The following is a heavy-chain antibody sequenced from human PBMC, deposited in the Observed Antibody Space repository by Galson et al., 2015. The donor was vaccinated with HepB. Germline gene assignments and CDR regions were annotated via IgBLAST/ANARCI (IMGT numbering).Heavy chain of an antibody. CDR3: AKQTGELEDAFDI. Sequence: SLRLSCAASGLTFSRNAMSWVRQAPGKGLEWVSGITISGGRTFYADSVKGRFTISRDNSKNTLYLQMNSLRAEDTAVYYCAKQTGELEDAFDIWGQGTVVTVSS. V-gene: IGHV3-23*01. CDR2: ITISGGRT. D-gene: IGHD7-27*01. J-gene: IGHJ3*02. CDR1: GLTFSRNA.